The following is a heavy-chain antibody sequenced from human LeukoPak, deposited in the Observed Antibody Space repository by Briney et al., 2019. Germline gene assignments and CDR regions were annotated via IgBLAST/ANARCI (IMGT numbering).Heavy chain of an antibody. CDR2: IYTSGIT. Sequence: PSQTLSLTCTVSGGSITSSSYYWSWIRQPAGKGLEWIGRIYTSGITSYNPSLKSRVTISVDTSKNQFSLKLSSVTAADTAVYYCARLSSLANIAARGRTWFDTWGQGSLVTVSS. D-gene: IGHD6-6*01. V-gene: IGHV4-61*02. CDR3: ARLSSLANIAARGRTWFDT. J-gene: IGHJ5*02. CDR1: GGSITSSSYY.